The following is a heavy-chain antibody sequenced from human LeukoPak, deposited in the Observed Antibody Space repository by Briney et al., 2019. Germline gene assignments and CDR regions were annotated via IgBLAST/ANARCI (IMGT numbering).Heavy chain of an antibody. V-gene: IGHV4-34*01. CDR3: ARSITMPLY. Sequence: SETLSLTCAVYGGSFSGYYWSWIRQPPGKGLEWIGEINHSGSTNYNPSLKSRVTISVDTSKNQFSLKLSSVTAADTAVYYCARSITMPLYWGQGTLVTVSS. D-gene: IGHD3-10*01. J-gene: IGHJ4*02. CDR2: INHSGST. CDR1: GGSFSGYY.